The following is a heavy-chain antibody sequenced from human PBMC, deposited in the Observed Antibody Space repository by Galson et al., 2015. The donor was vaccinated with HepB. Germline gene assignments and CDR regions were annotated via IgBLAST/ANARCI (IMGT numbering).Heavy chain of an antibody. Sequence: SLRLSCAASGFTFSSYGMHWVRQAPGKGLEWVAVIWYDGSNKYYADSVKGRFTISRDNSKNTLYLQMNSLRAEDTAVYYCAREDLREYWYFDLWGRGTLVTVSS. V-gene: IGHV3-33*08. CDR3: AREDLREYWYFDL. J-gene: IGHJ2*01. CDR2: IWYDGSNK. CDR1: GFTFSSYG. D-gene: IGHD3-3*01.